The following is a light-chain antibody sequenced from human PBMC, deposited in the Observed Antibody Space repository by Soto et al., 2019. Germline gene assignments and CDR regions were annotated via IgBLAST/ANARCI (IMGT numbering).Light chain of an antibody. V-gene: IGKV3-20*01. J-gene: IGKJ1*01. Sequence: EIVLTQSPGTLSLSPGERATLSCRASQSLSSYLAWYQQKPGQAPRLLIYGASTRATGIPDRFSGSGSGTDFTLTISRLEPEDFAVYYCQQHGSSPRTFGQGTKVEIK. CDR1: QSLSSY. CDR3: QQHGSSPRT. CDR2: GAS.